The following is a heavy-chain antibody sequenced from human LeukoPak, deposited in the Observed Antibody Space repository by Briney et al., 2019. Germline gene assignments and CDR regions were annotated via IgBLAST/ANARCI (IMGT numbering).Heavy chain of an antibody. Sequence: ASVKVSRKVSGYTFTGYFVHWLRQAPGQGLEWMGWVDPNSGDTNYAQKFQGRVTMTTDTSISTAYMELSSLTSDDTAVYYCARPYSITWYEWFDPWGQGTLVTVSS. D-gene: IGHD3-3*01. CDR3: ARPYSITWYEWFDP. CDR2: VDPNSGDT. CDR1: GYTFTGYF. V-gene: IGHV1-2*02. J-gene: IGHJ5*02.